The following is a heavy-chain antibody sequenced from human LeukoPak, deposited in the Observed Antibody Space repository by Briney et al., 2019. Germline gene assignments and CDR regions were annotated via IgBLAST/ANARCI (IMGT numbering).Heavy chain of an antibody. CDR1: GGSISSYY. D-gene: IGHD3-22*01. J-gene: IGHJ3*02. CDR2: IYYSGST. Sequence: SETLSLTCTVSGGSISSYYWSWIRQPPGKGLEWIGYIYYSGSTNYNPSLKSRVTISVDTSKNQFSLKLSSVTAADTAVYYCASNYYDSSGYQFVGAFDIWGQGTMVTVSS. CDR3: ASNYYDSSGYQFVGAFDI. V-gene: IGHV4-59*01.